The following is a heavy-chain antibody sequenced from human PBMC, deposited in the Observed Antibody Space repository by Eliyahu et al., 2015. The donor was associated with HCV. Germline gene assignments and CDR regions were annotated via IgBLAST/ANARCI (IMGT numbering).Heavy chain of an antibody. V-gene: IGHV4-34*01. CDR3: ASTPRGWFIPATTHFDY. Sequence: QVQLQQWGAGLLKPSETLSLTCAVYGGSFSGYYWSWIRQPPGKGLEWIGEINHSGSTNYNPSLKSRVTISVDTSKNQFSLKLSSVTAADTAVYYCASTPRGWFIPATTHFDYWGQGTLVTVSS. CDR2: INHSGST. D-gene: IGHD2-8*02. CDR1: GGSFSGYY. J-gene: IGHJ4*02.